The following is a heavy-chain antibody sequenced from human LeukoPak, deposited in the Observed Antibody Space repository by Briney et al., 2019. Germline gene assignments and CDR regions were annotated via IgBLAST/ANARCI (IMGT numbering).Heavy chain of an antibody. D-gene: IGHD5-24*01. Sequence: SETLSLTCTVSGGSISSFYWIWIRQSPGKGLEWIGYVYNSGSTKYNPSLKSRVTISVDTSKNQFSLRLTSVTAADTAVYYCAKGRHGYNARTPFDYWGQGTLVTVSS. J-gene: IGHJ4*02. CDR3: AKGRHGYNARTPFDY. CDR2: VYNSGST. V-gene: IGHV4-59*01. CDR1: GGSISSFY.